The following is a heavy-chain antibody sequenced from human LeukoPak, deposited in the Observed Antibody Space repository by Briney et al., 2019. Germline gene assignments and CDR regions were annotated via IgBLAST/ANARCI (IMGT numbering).Heavy chain of an antibody. CDR3: AGDTTYYDILTGFNWFDP. CDR2: IKQDGSEK. Sequence: GGSLRLSCAASGFTFSSYWMSWVRQAPGKGLEWVANIKQDGSEKYYVDSVKGRFTISRDNAKNSLYLQMNSLRAEDTAVYYCAGDTTYYDILTGFNWFDPWGQGTLVTVSS. D-gene: IGHD3-9*01. V-gene: IGHV3-7*01. J-gene: IGHJ5*02. CDR1: GFTFSSYW.